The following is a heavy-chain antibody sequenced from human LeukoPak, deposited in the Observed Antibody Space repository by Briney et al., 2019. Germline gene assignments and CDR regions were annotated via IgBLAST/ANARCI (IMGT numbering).Heavy chain of an antibody. CDR2: IYPNSGGT. CDR3: ARFSGSSNFDY. J-gene: IGHJ4*02. CDR1: GYTFSGYF. V-gene: IGHV1-2*02. D-gene: IGHD1-26*01. Sequence: EASVKVSCKASGYTFSGYFVHWVRQAPGQGLEWMGWIYPNSGGTKYAQKFQGRVTMTRDTSISTIYMELSSLRSDDTAVYYCARFSGSSNFDYWGQGTLVTVPS.